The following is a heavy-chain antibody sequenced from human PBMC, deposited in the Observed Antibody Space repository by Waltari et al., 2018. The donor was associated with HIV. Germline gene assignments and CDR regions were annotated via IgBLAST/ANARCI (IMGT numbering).Heavy chain of an antibody. CDR3: ARDTFGLDF. Sequence: QVQLQQSGPRRVEPSQTLSLTCAISGDSVSSDTATWNWIRQSPSRGLEWLGRTYHRSRWFYDFSLSVKSRISIDADTSKNEFSLHLHALTPADSGIYFCARDTFGLDFWDQENWSSSPQ. CDR1: GDSVSSDTAT. J-gene: IGHJ4*01. CDR2: TYHRSRWFY. V-gene: IGHV6-1*01. D-gene: IGHD3-10*01.